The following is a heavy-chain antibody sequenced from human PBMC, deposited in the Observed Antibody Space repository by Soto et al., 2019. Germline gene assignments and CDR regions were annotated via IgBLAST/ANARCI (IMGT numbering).Heavy chain of an antibody. Sequence: QVQLVQSGAEVKKPGSSVKVSCKASGGTFSSYAISWVRQAPGQGLEWMGGFIPIFGTANYAQKFQGSVTITADESTSTAYMELSSLRSEDTAVYYCARDSSGYSATRYFDLWGRGTLVTVSS. V-gene: IGHV1-69*01. D-gene: IGHD3-22*01. CDR2: FIPIFGTA. J-gene: IGHJ2*01. CDR1: GGTFSSYA. CDR3: ARDSSGYSATRYFDL.